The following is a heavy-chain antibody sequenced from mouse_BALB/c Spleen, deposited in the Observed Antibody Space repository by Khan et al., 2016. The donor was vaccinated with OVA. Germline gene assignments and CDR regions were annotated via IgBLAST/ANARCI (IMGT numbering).Heavy chain of an antibody. D-gene: IGHD2-14*01. V-gene: IGHV2-2*02. CDR3: ARIFIGTTDYAMDY. J-gene: IGHJ4*01. CDR1: GFSLTSYG. Sequence: QVQLKESGPGLVQPSQSLSITCTVSGFSLTSYGVHWVRQSPGKGLEWLGMIWSGGSTDYNAAFISRLSISKDNSKSQVFFKMNSLQANDTAIYYCARIFIGTTDYAMDYWGQGTSVTVSS. CDR2: IWSGGST.